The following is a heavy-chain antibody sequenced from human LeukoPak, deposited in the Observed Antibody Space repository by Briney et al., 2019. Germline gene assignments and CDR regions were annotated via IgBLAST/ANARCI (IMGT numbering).Heavy chain of an antibody. CDR2: IWYDGSNK. CDR1: GFTFSSYG. Sequence: QSGRSLRLSCAASGFTFSSYGMHWVRQAPGKGLEWVAVIWYDGSNKYYADSVKGRFTISRDNSKNTLYLQMNSLRAEDTAVYYCASIPVAGTLDIWGQGTMVTVSS. CDR3: ASIPVAGTLDI. V-gene: IGHV3-33*01. D-gene: IGHD6-19*01. J-gene: IGHJ3*02.